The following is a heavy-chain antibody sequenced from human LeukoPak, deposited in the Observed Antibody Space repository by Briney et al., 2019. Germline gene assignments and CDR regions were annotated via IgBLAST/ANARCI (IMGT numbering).Heavy chain of an antibody. CDR1: GFTFSSYW. V-gene: IGHV3-74*01. D-gene: IGHD2-15*01. Sequence: PGGSLRLSCAASGFTFSSYWMHWVRQAPGKGLVWVSRINTDGSSPTYAASVKGRFTISRDNAKNTLYLQMNSLRAEDTAVYYCAKSDGGSCYFVDNWGQGTLVTVSS. CDR3: AKSDGGSCYFVDN. CDR2: INTDGSSP. J-gene: IGHJ4*02.